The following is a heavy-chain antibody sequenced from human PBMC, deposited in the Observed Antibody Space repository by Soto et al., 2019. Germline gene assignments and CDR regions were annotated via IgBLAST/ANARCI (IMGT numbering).Heavy chain of an antibody. CDR3: ARVLSGYSSGPLGY. D-gene: IGHD6-19*01. V-gene: IGHV1-69*13. CDR1: GGTFSSYA. CDR2: IIPIFGTA. J-gene: IGHJ4*02. Sequence: SVKVSCKASGGTFSSYAISWVRQAPGQGLEWMGGIIPIFGTANYAQKFQGRVTITADESTSTAYMELSSLRSEDTAVYYCARVLSGYSSGPLGYWGQGTLVTVSS.